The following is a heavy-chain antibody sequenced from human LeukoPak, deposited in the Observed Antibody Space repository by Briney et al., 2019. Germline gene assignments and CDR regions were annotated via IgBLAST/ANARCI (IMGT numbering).Heavy chain of an antibody. CDR2: INQITGSA. V-gene: IGHV1-2*02. J-gene: IGHJ3*02. D-gene: IGHD3-3*01. CDR1: GNTFTRYH. Sequence: ASVKVSCKASGNTFTRYHIHWVRQAPGQGLEWMGIINQITGSASYAQKFQGRVTMTRDTSISTAYMELSRLRSDDTAVYYCARVYYDFWSGYSGAFDIWGQGTMVTVSS. CDR3: ARVYYDFWSGYSGAFDI.